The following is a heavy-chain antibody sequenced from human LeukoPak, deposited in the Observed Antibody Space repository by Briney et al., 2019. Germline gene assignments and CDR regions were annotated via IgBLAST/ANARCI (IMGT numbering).Heavy chain of an antibody. CDR2: IKQDGSEK. V-gene: IGHV3-7*01. CDR3: ARGTTVSSSLLY. J-gene: IGHJ4*02. Sequence: PGGSLRLSCAASGFTFSNYWMNWVRQAPGKGLEWVANIKQDGSEKYYVDSVKGRFTISRDDAKNSLYLQMNSLRAEDTAVYYCARGTTVSSSLLYWGQGTLVTVSS. CDR1: GFTFSNYW. D-gene: IGHD6-6*01.